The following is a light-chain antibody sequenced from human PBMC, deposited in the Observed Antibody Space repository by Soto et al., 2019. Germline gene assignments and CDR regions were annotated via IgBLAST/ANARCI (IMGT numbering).Light chain of an antibody. Sequence: EIVLTQSPGTLSLSPGERATLSCRASQSVRSSYLAWYQQKPGQAPRLLISGASNTATGIPDRFSGSGSGTDFTLTISTLEPEDFAVYYCHQYIASPPTFGQGTEVEI. CDR2: GAS. J-gene: IGKJ1*01. CDR3: HQYIASPPT. CDR1: QSVRSSY. V-gene: IGKV3-20*01.